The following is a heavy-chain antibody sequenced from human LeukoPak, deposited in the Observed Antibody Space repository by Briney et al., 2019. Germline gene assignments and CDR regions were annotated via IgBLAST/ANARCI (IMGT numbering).Heavy chain of an antibody. V-gene: IGHV4-39*07. Sequence: SETLSLTCTVSGGSISTSNYYWGWIRQPPGKGLEWIGSIYYSGSTYYNPSLKSRVTISVDTSKNQFSLKLSSVTAADTAVYYCASTPSTFGGVIVEYYFDYWGQGTLVTVSS. CDR2: IYYSGST. CDR1: GGSISTSNYY. CDR3: ASTPSTFGGVIVEYYFDY. D-gene: IGHD3-16*02. J-gene: IGHJ4*02.